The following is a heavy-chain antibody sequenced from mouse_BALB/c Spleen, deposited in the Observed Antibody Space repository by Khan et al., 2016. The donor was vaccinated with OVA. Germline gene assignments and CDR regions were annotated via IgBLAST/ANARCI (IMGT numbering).Heavy chain of an antibody. CDR1: GYSITSGYS. J-gene: IGHJ3*01. V-gene: IGHV3-1*02. D-gene: IGHD1-1*01. CDR3: TRFFSYGSSFSY. CDR2: IHYSGGT. Sequence: EVQLQESGPDLVKPSQSLSLTCTVTGYSITSGYSWHWIRQFPGNKLEWMGYIHYSGGTDYNPSLKSQISITRNTSKNQFFLQLHSVTAEDTATYFCTRFFSYGSSFSYWGQGTLVTVSA.